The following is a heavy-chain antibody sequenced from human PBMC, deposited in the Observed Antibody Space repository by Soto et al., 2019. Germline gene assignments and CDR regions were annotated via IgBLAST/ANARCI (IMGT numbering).Heavy chain of an antibody. CDR3: ARAHRAVAGTSHYYGMDV. D-gene: IGHD6-19*01. V-gene: IGHV5-10-1*01. J-gene: IGHJ6*02. CDR1: GYSFTSYW. Sequence: GESLKISCKGSGYSFTSYWISWVRQMPGKGLEWMGRIDPSDSYTNYSPSFQGHVTISADKSISTAYLQWSSLKASDTAMYYCARAHRAVAGTSHYYGMDVWGQGTTVTVS. CDR2: IDPSDSYT.